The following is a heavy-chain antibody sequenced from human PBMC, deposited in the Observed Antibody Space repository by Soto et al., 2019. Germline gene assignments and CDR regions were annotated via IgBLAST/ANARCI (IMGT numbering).Heavy chain of an antibody. Sequence: QVHLVQSGPEVKKPGASVKVSCEPSGYDFTAYPISWVRQAPGQGLEWMGWISTSNGVTHYAQHCQGRVTKTTDTPTSTVYMELRSLKSDDTAVYYCARTGIVNRGGYDYWGQGTLVTVSS. D-gene: IGHD2-21*01. CDR2: ISTSNGVT. J-gene: IGHJ4*02. CDR1: GYDFTAYP. V-gene: IGHV1-18*04. CDR3: ARTGIVNRGGYDY.